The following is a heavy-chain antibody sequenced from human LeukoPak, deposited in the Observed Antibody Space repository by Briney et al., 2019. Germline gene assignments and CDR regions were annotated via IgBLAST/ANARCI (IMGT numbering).Heavy chain of an antibody. J-gene: IGHJ4*02. CDR1: GFTFSSYG. CDR2: IRYDGSNK. V-gene: IGHV3-30*02. Sequence: GGSLRLSCAASGFTFSSYGMHWVRQAPGKGLEWVAFIRYDGSNKYYADSVKGRFTISRDNSKNTLYLQMNSLRAEDTAVYYCAKDHKGFYYGSGSSFDYWGQGTLVTVSS. CDR3: AKDHKGFYYGSGSSFDY. D-gene: IGHD3-10*01.